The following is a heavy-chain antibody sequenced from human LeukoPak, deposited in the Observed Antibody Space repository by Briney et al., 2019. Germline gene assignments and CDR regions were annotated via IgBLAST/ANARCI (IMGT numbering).Heavy chain of an antibody. V-gene: IGHV1-24*01. CDR1: GDXXTEXS. Sequence: ASVKVSCKVSGDXXTEXSXXXXRXXXXEGXXXXGXFDPEXGKTIYAQKFQGRVTMTEDTYTDTAYMELRSMRYEATAVYYCATVLRVLLTRSELDPWGQGTLVTVSS. CDR2: FDPEXGKT. D-gene: IGHD4-11*01. J-gene: IGHJ5*02. CDR3: ATVLRVLLTRSELDP.